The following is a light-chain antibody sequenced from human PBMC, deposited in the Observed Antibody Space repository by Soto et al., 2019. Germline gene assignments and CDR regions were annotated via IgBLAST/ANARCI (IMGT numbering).Light chain of an antibody. CDR1: QSVSSSY. CDR2: GAS. J-gene: IGKJ1*01. Sequence: EIVLTQSPGTLSLSPGERGTLSCRASQSVSSSYLAWYQQKPGQAPRLLIYGASNRATGIPDRFSGSGSGTDFTLNISRLEPEDFAVYYCQQYNTSPWTFGQGTKVEIK. V-gene: IGKV3-20*01. CDR3: QQYNTSPWT.